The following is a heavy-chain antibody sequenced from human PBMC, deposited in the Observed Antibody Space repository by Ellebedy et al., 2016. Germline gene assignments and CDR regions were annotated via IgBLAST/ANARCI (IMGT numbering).Heavy chain of an antibody. D-gene: IGHD3-22*01. J-gene: IGHJ4*02. CDR3: ARERRARYYARSPFDY. Sequence: SETLSLTCAVYGGSFSGYYWSWIRQPPGKGLEWIGEINHSGSTNYNPSLKSRVTISVDTSKNQFSLKLSSVTAADTAVYYCARERRARYYARSPFDYWGQGTLVTVSS. V-gene: IGHV4-34*01. CDR2: INHSGST. CDR1: GGSFSGYY.